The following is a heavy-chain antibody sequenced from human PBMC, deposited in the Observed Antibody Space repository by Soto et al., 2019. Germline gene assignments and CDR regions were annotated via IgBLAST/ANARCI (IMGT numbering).Heavy chain of an antibody. CDR2: IYYSGST. D-gene: IGHD3-10*01. Sequence: SETLSLTCTVSGGSISSYYWSWIRQPPGKXLEWIGYIYYSGSTNYNPSLKSRVTISVDTSKNQFSLKLSSVTAADTAVYYCARGYYYGSGSYMYYYGMDVWGQGTTVTVSS. V-gene: IGHV4-59*01. CDR3: ARGYYYGSGSYMYYYGMDV. J-gene: IGHJ6*02. CDR1: GGSISSYY.